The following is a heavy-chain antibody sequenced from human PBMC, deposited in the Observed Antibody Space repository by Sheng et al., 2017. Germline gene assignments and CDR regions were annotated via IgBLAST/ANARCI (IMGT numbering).Heavy chain of an antibody. CDR1: GFAFSVYV. Sequence: EVQLLESGGGLVQPGGSLRLSCAASGFAFSVYVMSWVRQAPGKGLEWVSTITGNSGNTYYADSVMGRFTISRDNSKKTLSLQMNSLRAEDTAVYYCAKGGLSYCDYWGQGTLVTVS. V-gene: IGHV3-23*01. CDR2: ITGNSGNT. CDR3: AKGGLSYCDY. D-gene: IGHD3-16*01. J-gene: IGHJ4*02.